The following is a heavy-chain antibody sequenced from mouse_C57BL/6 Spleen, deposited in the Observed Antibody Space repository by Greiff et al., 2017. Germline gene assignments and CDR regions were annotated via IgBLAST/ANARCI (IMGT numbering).Heavy chain of an antibody. CDR2: IYPGDGDT. D-gene: IGHD1-1*01. V-gene: IGHV1-82*01. J-gene: IGHJ2*01. CDR3: ARYVGSSSPYYFDY. CDR1: GYAFSSSW. Sequence: QVQLQQSGPELVKPGASVKISCKASGYAFSSSWMNWVKQRPGKGLEWIGRIYPGDGDTNYNGKFKGKATLTADKSSSPAYMQLSSLTSEDSAVYFCARYVGSSSPYYFDYWGQGTTLTVSS.